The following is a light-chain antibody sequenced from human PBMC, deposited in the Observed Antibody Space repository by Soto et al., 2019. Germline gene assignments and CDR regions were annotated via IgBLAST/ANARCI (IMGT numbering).Light chain of an antibody. CDR2: RNN. CDR1: TSNIGSNY. J-gene: IGLJ1*01. V-gene: IGLV1-47*01. CDR3: ATWDDGLNGFYV. Sequence: QSVLTQPPSASGTPGQRVTISCSGSTSNIGSNYVYWYQQLPGTAPKLLIYRNNQRPSGVPDRFSGSKSGTSASLAISGLRSDDEADYFCATWDDGLNGFYVFGTGTKVTVL.